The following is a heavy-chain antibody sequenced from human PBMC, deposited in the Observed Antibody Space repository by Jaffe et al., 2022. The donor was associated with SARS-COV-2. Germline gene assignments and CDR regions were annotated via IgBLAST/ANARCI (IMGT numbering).Heavy chain of an antibody. CDR3: ARDPRQWYFDL. CDR2: INWSGDKT. J-gene: IGHJ2*01. Sequence: EVELVESGGGVVRPGGSLRLSCAASGFTLGDYYMSWVRRVPGKGLEWVSNINWSGDKTTYVDSVKGRFTISRDNAKNTLYLQLNSLRAEDTALYLCARDPRQWYFDLWGRGTLVTVSS. CDR1: GFTLGDYY. V-gene: IGHV3-20*01.